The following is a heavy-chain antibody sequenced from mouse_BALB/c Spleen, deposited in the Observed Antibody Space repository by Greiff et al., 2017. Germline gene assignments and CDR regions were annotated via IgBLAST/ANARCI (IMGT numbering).Heavy chain of an antibody. D-gene: IGHD1-1*01. V-gene: IGHV5-6-5*01. J-gene: IGHJ1*01. CDR1: GFTFSSYA. CDR3: ARGTTVVSYWYFDV. Sequence: EVMLVESGGCLVQPGGSRKLSCAASGFTFSSYAMSWVRQTPEKRMDCVASISSGGSTYYPDSVKGRFTISRDNARNILYLQMSSLRSEDTAMYYCARGTTVVSYWYFDVWGAGTTVTVSS. CDR2: ISSGGST.